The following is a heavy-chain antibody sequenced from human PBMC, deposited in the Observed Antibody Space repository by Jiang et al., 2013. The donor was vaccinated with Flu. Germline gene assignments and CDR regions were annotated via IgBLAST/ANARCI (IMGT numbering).Heavy chain of an antibody. CDR2: IVVGSGNT. V-gene: IGHV1-58*01. Sequence: SAVQWVRQARGQRLEWIGWIVVGSGNTNYAQKFQERVTITRDMSTSTAYMELSSLRSEDTAVYYCAAGPSNRYYYDSSGYSDYWGQGTLVTASS. D-gene: IGHD3-22*01. J-gene: IGHJ4*02. CDR3: AAGPSNRYYYDSSGYSDY. CDR1: SA.